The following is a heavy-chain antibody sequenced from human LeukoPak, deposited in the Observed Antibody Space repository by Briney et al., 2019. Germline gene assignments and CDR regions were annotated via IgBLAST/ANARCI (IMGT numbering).Heavy chain of an antibody. J-gene: IGHJ3*02. CDR1: GGSISSSSYY. D-gene: IGHD4-17*01. CDR3: AAYGDSGELENKDAFDI. Sequence: SETLSLTCTVSGGSISSSSYYWGWMRQPPGKGLEWIGSIYYSGSTYYNPSLKSRVTISVDTSKNQFSLKLSSVTAADTAVYYCAAYGDSGELENKDAFDIWGQGTMVTVSS. V-gene: IGHV4-39*01. CDR2: IYYSGST.